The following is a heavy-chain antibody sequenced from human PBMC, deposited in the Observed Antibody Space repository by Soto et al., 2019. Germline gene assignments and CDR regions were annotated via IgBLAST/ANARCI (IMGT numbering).Heavy chain of an antibody. CDR1: GYTLTSNY. J-gene: IGHJ4*02. V-gene: IGHV1-46*01. D-gene: IGHD5-18*01. CDR2: MNPSVVST. Sequence: GASVKVSCKASGYTLTSNYMHWVRQAPGQGLEWMAVMNPSVVSTTYAQRFQGRVTMTRDTSTSTVYMELSSLRSEDTAVYYCARAAGYSYGYPPDYWGQGTLVTVSS. CDR3: ARAAGYSYGYPPDY.